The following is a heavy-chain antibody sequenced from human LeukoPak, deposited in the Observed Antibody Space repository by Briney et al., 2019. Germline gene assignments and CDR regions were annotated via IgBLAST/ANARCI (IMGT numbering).Heavy chain of an antibody. V-gene: IGHV3-20*01. Sequence: AGGSLRLSCAASGFTFTDYTMHWVRQAPGKGLEWVSGINWNGGSTGYADSVKGRFTVSRDNAKNSPYLQMNSLRAEDTALYHCASIGYCSSTSCAPIPWGQGTLVTVSS. J-gene: IGHJ5*02. D-gene: IGHD2-2*01. CDR1: GFTFTDYT. CDR3: ASIGYCSSTSCAPIP. CDR2: INWNGGST.